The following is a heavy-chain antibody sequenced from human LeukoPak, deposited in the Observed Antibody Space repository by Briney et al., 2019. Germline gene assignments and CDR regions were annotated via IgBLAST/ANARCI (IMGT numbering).Heavy chain of an antibody. CDR1: GGSISSGSYY. J-gene: IGHJ4*02. CDR3: ARVGSGSHDY. Sequence: KPSETLSLTCTVSGGSISSGSYYWSWIRQPAGKGLEWIGRIYTSGSTNYNPSLKSRVTISVDTSKNQFSLKLSSVTVADTAVYYCARVGSGSHDYWGQGTLVTVSS. V-gene: IGHV4-61*02. D-gene: IGHD1-26*01. CDR2: IYTSGST.